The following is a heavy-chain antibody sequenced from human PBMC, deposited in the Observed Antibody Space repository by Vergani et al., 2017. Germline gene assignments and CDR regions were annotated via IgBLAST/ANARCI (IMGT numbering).Heavy chain of an antibody. J-gene: IGHJ3*02. CDR1: GFTFSSYW. D-gene: IGHD3-9*01. CDR3: ARAPHDILTGYEAFDI. CDR2: IYSGGST. Sequence: EVQLVESGGGLVQPGGSLRLSCAASGFTFSSYWMSWVRQAPGKGLEWVSVIYSGGSTYYADSVKGRFTISRHNSKNTLYLQMNSLRAEDTAVYYCARAPHDILTGYEAFDIWGQGTMVTVSS. V-gene: IGHV3-53*04.